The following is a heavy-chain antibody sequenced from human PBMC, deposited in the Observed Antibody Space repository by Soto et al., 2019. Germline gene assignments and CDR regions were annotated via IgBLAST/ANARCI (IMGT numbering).Heavy chain of an antibody. CDR2: ISGDGGKA. J-gene: IGHJ4*02. D-gene: IGHD3-10*01. Sequence: EVQLVESGGALVQPGESLRLSCAASGFSFSSYGMHWVRQAPGKGLEYVSAISGDGGKAYYADSVKGRFTISRDNSENTLYLQKGSLRTEYLVLNYCALARQAYGTYHYWGQGTLVTVSS. CDR3: ALARQAYGTYHY. CDR1: GFSFSSYG. V-gene: IGHV3-64*07.